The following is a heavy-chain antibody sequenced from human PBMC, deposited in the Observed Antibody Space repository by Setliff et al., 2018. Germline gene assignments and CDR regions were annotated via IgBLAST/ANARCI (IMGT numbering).Heavy chain of an antibody. J-gene: IGHJ3*02. CDR2: ISGFNGVA. CDR1: GYIFTSSG. D-gene: IGHD2-15*01. CDR3: ALTTLSRCSGGNCPNALDI. V-gene: IGHV1-18*01. Sequence: ASVKVSCKGSGYIFTSSGISWVRQAPGQGLEWMGWISGFNGVAKYAQNFQDRVTMATDTSTNMAYMELRSLRSDDTAIYFCALTTLSRCSGGNCPNALDIWGQGTLVTVSS.